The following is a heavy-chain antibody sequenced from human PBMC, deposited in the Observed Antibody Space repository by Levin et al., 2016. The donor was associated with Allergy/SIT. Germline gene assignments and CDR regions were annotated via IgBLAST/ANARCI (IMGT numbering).Heavy chain of an antibody. Sequence: GGSLRLSCAASGFTFSSYEMNWVRQAPGKGLEWVSYISSSGSTIYYADSVKGRFTISRDNAKNSLYLQMNSLRAEDTAVYYCARDGSSSWYRDAFDIWGQGTMVTVSS. CDR2: ISSSGSTI. D-gene: IGHD6-13*01. CDR3: ARDGSSSWYRDAFDI. CDR1: GFTFSSYE. J-gene: IGHJ3*02. V-gene: IGHV3-48*03.